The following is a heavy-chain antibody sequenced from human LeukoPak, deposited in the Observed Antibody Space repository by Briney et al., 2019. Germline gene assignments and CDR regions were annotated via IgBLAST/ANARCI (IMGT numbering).Heavy chain of an antibody. CDR2: ISSSSSYT. D-gene: IGHD2-2*01. V-gene: IGHV3-11*06. J-gene: IGHJ3*02. Sequence: GGSLRLSCAASGFTFSDYYMSWIRQAPGKGLEWVSYISSSSSYTNYADSVKGRFTISRDNAKNSLYLQINSLRAEDTAVYYCARDCSSTSCSDDAFDIWGQGTMVTVSS. CDR3: ARDCSSTSCSDDAFDI. CDR1: GFTFSDYY.